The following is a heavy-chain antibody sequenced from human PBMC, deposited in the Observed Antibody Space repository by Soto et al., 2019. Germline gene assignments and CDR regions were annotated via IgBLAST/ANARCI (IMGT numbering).Heavy chain of an antibody. V-gene: IGHV1-69*13. Sequence: VASVKVSCKASGGTFSSYAISWVRQAPGQGLEWMGGIIPIFGTANYAQKFQGRVTITADESTSTAYMELSSLRSEDTAVYYCASENWNDVSYYGMDVWGQGTTVTVSS. CDR2: IIPIFGTA. CDR3: ASENWNDVSYYGMDV. D-gene: IGHD1-1*01. CDR1: GGTFSSYA. J-gene: IGHJ6*02.